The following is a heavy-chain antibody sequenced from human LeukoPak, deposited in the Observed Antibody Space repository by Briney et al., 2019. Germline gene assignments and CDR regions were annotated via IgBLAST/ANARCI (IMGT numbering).Heavy chain of an antibody. CDR1: GFTFNTYG. J-gene: IGHJ4*02. CDR3: AKDLLISLRAAAGPFDS. D-gene: IGHD6-13*01. V-gene: IGHV3-23*01. CDR2: ISGSGGAT. Sequence: GGSLRLSCAASGFTFNTYGMSWVRQAPGKGLEWVSGISGSGGATYYADSVRGRFTISRDNSKNTLYLQMNSLRVEDTAAYYCAKDLLISLRAAAGPFDSWGQGTLVSVSS.